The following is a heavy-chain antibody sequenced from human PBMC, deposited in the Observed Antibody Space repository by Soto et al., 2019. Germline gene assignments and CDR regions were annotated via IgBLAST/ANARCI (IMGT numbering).Heavy chain of an antibody. V-gene: IGHV3-21*01. CDR2: ISSNSAYI. CDR1: GFTFRSFT. J-gene: IGHJ5*02. CDR3: TRDASRDRSARGWFDP. Sequence: GGSLRLSCAASGFTFRSFTMNWVRQAPGKGLEWVSTISSNSAYIYYTDALRGRFTISRDNAKNSLHLQMNSLRAEDTAVYYCTRDASRDRSARGWFDPWGPGTLVTVSS. D-gene: IGHD6-25*01.